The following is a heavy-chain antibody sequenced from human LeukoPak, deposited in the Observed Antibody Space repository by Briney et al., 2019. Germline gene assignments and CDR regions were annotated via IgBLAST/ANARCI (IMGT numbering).Heavy chain of an antibody. J-gene: IGHJ4*02. CDR2: IYYSGST. Sequence: SETLSLTCTVSGGSISSYYWSWIRQPPGKGLEWIGHIYYSGSTNYNPSLKSRVTISVDTSKNQFSLKLSSVTAADTAVYYCAREGGEIFWLVLDYWGQGTLVTVSS. CDR3: AREGGEIFWLVLDY. V-gene: IGHV4-59*01. CDR1: GGSISSYY. D-gene: IGHD3-9*01.